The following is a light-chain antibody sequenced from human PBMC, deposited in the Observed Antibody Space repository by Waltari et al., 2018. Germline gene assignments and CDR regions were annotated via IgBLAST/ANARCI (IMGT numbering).Light chain of an antibody. CDR2: DQN. CDR3: HSRDVSGVGGT. Sequence: TQDPAVSVAVGRTVRITCQGDSLRLYHASRYQQRPGQAPKLLIYDQNARPSGVPGRFSGSISDNTASLTITGAQAEDEAYYYCHSRDVSGVGGTFGGGTKLTVL. J-gene: IGLJ2*01. V-gene: IGLV3-19*01. CDR1: SLRLYH.